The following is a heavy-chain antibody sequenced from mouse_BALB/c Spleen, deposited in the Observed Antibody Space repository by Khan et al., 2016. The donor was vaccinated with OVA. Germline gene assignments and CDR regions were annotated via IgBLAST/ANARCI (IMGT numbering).Heavy chain of an antibody. V-gene: IGHV1S56*01. Sequence: QVQLKQSGPEVVKPGASVKMSCKASGYTFIRNYVHWVKQRPGQGLDWIGWIYPGDGRTKYNEKFKGKTTLTADNSSTIAYMLLSSLTSEDSAIYFCAVSYYGSFWYFDVGGAGTTVTVSS. D-gene: IGHD1-1*01. CDR1: GYTFIRNY. J-gene: IGHJ1*01. CDR3: AVSYYGSFWYFDV. CDR2: IYPGDGRT.